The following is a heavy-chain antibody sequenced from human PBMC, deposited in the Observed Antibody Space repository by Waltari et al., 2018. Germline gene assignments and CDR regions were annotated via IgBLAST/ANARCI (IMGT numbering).Heavy chain of an antibody. V-gene: IGHV4-59*08. D-gene: IGHD3-10*01. CDR2: IHHSGNT. CDR3: ARWDSPGRYFGD. J-gene: IGHJ4*02. Sequence: QVQLQESGPGLVKPSETLSLTCRVSGGSIPAYFWNWIRQPPGKGLEWIGYIHHSGNTKCNPSLKSRLTMSADTSKSQFSLRLTSVTAADTAVYFCARWDSPGRYFGDWGQGAPVTVSS. CDR1: GGSIPAYF.